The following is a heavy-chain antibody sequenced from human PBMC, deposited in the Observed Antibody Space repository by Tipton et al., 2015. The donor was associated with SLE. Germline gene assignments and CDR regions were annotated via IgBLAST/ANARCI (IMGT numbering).Heavy chain of an antibody. D-gene: IGHD6-19*01. Sequence: TLSLTCTVSGGSISSYYWSWIRQPPGKGLEWIGYIYYSGRTNYNPSLKSRVTISVDTSKNQFSLKLSSVTAADTAVYYCARGGLPIAVAGGYYYYGMDVWGQGTTVTVSS. CDR3: ARGGLPIAVAGGYYYYGMDV. J-gene: IGHJ6*02. CDR1: GGSISSYY. V-gene: IGHV4-59*01. CDR2: IYYSGRT.